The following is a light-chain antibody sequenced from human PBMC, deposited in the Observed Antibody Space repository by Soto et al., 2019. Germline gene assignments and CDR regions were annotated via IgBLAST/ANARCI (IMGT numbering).Light chain of an antibody. CDR1: QSVNKAY. CDR2: GAS. V-gene: IGKV3-20*01. Sequence: EIVLTQSPGTLALSPGDRATLSCRASQSVNKAYLVRYQVKPGQAPRRLIYGASSRVTGIPDRFSGRGFGTDFSLTITRLEPEDFAVYYCQHSGDFRWTFGQGTKVEVK. J-gene: IGKJ1*01. CDR3: QHSGDFRWT.